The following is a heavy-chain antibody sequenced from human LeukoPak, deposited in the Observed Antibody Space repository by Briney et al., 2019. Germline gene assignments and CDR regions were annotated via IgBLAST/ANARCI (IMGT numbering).Heavy chain of an antibody. V-gene: IGHV4-59*04. Sequence: SETLSLTCTVSGGSISSYYWSWIRQPPGKGLQWIGNIFYNGSTYYNPSLKSRVTISAGSSKNQFSLKLSSVTAADTAGYYCARHMEGSLFYYGMEVWGQGTPVTVSS. CDR1: GGSISSYY. D-gene: IGHD2-15*01. J-gene: IGHJ6*02. CDR2: IFYNGST. CDR3: ARHMEGSLFYYGMEV.